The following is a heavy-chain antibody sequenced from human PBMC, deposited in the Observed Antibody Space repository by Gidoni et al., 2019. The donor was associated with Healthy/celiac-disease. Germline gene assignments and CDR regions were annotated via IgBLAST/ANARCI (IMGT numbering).Heavy chain of an antibody. CDR1: GFTFSSYG. CDR3: AREGYCSSTSCSNYFDY. V-gene: IGHV3-33*01. Sequence: QVQLVESGGGVVQPGRSLRLSCAASGFTFSSYGMHWVRQAPGKGLELVAVIWYDGSNKYYADSVKGRFTISRDNFKNTLYLQMNSLRAEDTAVYYCAREGYCSSTSCSNYFDYWGQGTLVTVSS. CDR2: IWYDGSNK. D-gene: IGHD2-2*01. J-gene: IGHJ4*02.